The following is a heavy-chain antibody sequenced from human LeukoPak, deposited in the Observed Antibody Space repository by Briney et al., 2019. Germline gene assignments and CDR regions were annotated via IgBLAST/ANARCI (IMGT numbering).Heavy chain of an antibody. J-gene: IGHJ4*02. D-gene: IGHD6-19*01. V-gene: IGHV3-23*01. CDR2: ISGSGGST. Sequence: GCSLRLSCAASGFTLSSYAIRWVRQAPGKGLEWVSAISGSGGSTYYADSVKGRFTISRENSKNTLYLQMNSLRAEDTAVYYCAKGYQWLVPFDYWGQGTLVTVSS. CDR3: AKGYQWLVPFDY. CDR1: GFTLSSYA.